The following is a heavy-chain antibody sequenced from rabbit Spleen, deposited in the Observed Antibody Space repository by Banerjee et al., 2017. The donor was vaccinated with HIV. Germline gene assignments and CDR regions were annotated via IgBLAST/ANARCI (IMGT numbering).Heavy chain of an antibody. V-gene: IGHV1S40*01. CDR3: ARDLVGVIGWNFYL. J-gene: IGHJ4*01. CDR2: IYSSSSGST. CDR1: GFSFSSNYY. D-gene: IGHD1-1*01. Sequence: QSLEESGGGLVQPEGSLTLTCTASGFSFSSNYYMCWVRQAPGKGLEWIACIYSSSSGSTYYASWAKGRFTCSKTSSTTVTLRMTSLTAADRATYFCARDLVGVIGWNFYLWGPGTLVTVS.